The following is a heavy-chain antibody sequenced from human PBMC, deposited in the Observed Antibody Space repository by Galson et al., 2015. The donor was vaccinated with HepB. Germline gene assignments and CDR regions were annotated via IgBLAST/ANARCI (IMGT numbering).Heavy chain of an antibody. CDR3: ARYGSGWYVYYGMDV. Sequence: SVKVSCKASGYTFTSYGISWVRQAPGQGLEWMGWISAYNGNTNYAQKLQGRVTMTTDTSTSTAYMELRSLRSDDTAVYYCARYGSGWYVYYGMDVWGQGTTVTVSS. J-gene: IGHJ6*02. D-gene: IGHD6-19*01. CDR2: ISAYNGNT. V-gene: IGHV1-18*01. CDR1: GYTFTSYG.